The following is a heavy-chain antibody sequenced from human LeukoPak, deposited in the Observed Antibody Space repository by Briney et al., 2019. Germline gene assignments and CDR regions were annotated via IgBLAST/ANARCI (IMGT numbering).Heavy chain of an antibody. CDR3: ARDETNGFDS. Sequence: GGSLRLSCAASGFTFSSYVMDWVRQAPGGGLEWVSSINSRSTYIFYADSVMGRFTISRDNAKNSLFLQMNSLRAEDTAVYYCARDETNGFDSWGQGTLVTVSS. D-gene: IGHD1-14*01. V-gene: IGHV3-21*01. J-gene: IGHJ5*01. CDR1: GFTFSSYV. CDR2: INSRSTYI.